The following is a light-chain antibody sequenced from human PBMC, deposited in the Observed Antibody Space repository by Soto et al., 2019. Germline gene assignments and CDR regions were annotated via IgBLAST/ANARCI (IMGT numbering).Light chain of an antibody. CDR2: EVS. Sequence: QSALTQPASVSGSPGQSITISCTWTSSDVGGYNFVSWYQHHPGKVPKLMLYEVSNRPSGVSSRFSGSKSGNTASLTISGLQAEDEADYYCSSYTTTNTLVFGTGTKVTVL. CDR3: SSYTTTNTLV. J-gene: IGLJ1*01. V-gene: IGLV2-14*01. CDR1: SSDVGGYNF.